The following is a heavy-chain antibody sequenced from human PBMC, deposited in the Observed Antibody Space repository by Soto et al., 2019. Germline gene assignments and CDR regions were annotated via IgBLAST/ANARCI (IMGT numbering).Heavy chain of an antibody. V-gene: IGHV4-39*01. D-gene: IGHD3-10*01. CDR1: GGSISSSSYY. Sequence: PSETLSLTCTVSGGSISSSSYYWGWIRQPPGKGLEWIGSIYSGSTYYNPSLKSRVTISVDTSKNQFSLKLSSVTAADTAVYYCAIPGAFYYYYGMDVWGQGTTVTVSS. CDR2: IYSGST. CDR3: AIPGAFYYYYGMDV. J-gene: IGHJ6*02.